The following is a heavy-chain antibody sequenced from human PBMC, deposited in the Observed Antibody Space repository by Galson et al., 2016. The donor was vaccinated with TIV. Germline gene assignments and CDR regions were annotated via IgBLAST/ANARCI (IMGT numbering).Heavy chain of an antibody. D-gene: IGHD6-13*01. J-gene: IGHJ4*02. CDR3: ARDGHYSSSWDYFDL. Sequence: PVQPLDSGSVTTRVNTLFYADSVKGRFTVSRDDAKSSLYLDMNSLRADDTAIYFCARDGHYSSSWDYFDLWGRGTLVTVSS. V-gene: IGHV3-69-1*02. CDR2: TTRVNTL.